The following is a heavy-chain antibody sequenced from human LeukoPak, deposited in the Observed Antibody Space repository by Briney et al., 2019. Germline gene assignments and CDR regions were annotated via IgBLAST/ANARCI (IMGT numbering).Heavy chain of an antibody. CDR1: GFTFSDHY. CDR3: VRVPVLRDYYYGMAV. V-gene: IGHV3-72*01. D-gene: IGHD2/OR15-2a*01. Sequence: HGGSLRLSCAASGFTFSDHYMDWVRQAPGKGLEWVGRSRNKVNSYTTEYAASVKGRFTISRDNSKNSLSLQMNSLKTEDTAVYYCVRVPVLRDYYYGMAVWGQGTTVTVSS. CDR2: SRNKVNSYTT. J-gene: IGHJ6*02.